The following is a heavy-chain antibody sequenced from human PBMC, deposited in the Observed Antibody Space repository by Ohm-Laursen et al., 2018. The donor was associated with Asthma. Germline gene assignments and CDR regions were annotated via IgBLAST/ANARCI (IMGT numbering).Heavy chain of an antibody. CDR2: INHSGST. CDR1: GGSFSGHY. Sequence: SDTLSLTCAIYGGSFSGHYWSWIRQPPGKGLEWIGEINHSGSTNYNPSLKSRVTISVDTSKNQFSLKLSSVTAADTAVYYCASLRYGSGSYYLDYWGQGTLVTVSS. D-gene: IGHD3-10*01. J-gene: IGHJ4*02. CDR3: ASLRYGSGSYYLDY. V-gene: IGHV4-34*01.